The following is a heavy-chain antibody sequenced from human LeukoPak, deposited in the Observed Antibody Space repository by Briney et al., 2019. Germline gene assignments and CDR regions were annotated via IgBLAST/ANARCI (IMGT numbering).Heavy chain of an antibody. V-gene: IGHV3-30*03. CDR3: XXXRSXXXXXXGGXCPFDY. CDR2: ISYHGSNK. Sequence: GGSLRLSCAASGFTFSSYGVHWVRQAPGKGLEWVAVISYHGSNKYYADSVKGRFTISRDNSKNTLYLQMNSLRPEDTAVYYXXXXRSXXXXXXGGXCPFDYWGQGTLVTVSS. J-gene: IGHJ4*02. D-gene: IGHD2-15*01. CDR1: GFTFSSYG.